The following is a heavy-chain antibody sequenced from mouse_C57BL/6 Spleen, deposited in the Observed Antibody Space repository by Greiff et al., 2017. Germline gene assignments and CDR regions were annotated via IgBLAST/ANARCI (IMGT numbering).Heavy chain of an antibody. CDR3: ARDGWLLRAMDY. J-gene: IGHJ4*01. CDR2: ISGGGGNT. CDR1: GFTFSSYT. D-gene: IGHD2-3*01. Sequence: EVNLVESGGGLVKPGGSLKLSCAASGFTFSSYTMSWVRQTPEKRLEWVATISGGGGNTYYPDSVKGRFTISRDNAKNTLYLQMSSLRSEDTALYCCARDGWLLRAMDYWGQGTSVTVSS. V-gene: IGHV5-9*01.